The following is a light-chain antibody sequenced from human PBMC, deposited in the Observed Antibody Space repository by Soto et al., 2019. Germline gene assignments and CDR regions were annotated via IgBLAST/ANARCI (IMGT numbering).Light chain of an antibody. J-gene: IGKJ1*01. CDR2: DAS. V-gene: IGKV1-5*01. CDR1: QSINNR. Sequence: DIPMTQSPSTLSASVGDRVTITCRASQSINNRLAWYQLKPGKAPKLLIYDASTLESGVPSRFSGSGSGTEFTLTISSLQPDDFATYYCQQYASYSPTFGQGTKVGIK. CDR3: QQYASYSPT.